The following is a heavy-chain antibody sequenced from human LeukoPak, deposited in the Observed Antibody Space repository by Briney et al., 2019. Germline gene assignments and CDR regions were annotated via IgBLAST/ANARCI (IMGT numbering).Heavy chain of an antibody. CDR2: ISAYNGNT. J-gene: IGHJ4*02. D-gene: IGHD1-26*01. CDR1: GYTFTSYG. V-gene: IGHV1-18*01. CDR3: ARESHFSGSFHFDY. Sequence: GASVKVSCKASGYTFTSYGISWVRQAPGQGLEWMGWISAYNGNTNYAQKLQGRVTMTTDTSTSTAYMELRSLRSDDTAVYYCARESHFSGSFHFDYWGQGTLVTVSS.